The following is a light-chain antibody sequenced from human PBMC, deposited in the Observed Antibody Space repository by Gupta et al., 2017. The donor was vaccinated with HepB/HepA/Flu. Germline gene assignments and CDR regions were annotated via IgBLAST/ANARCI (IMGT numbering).Light chain of an antibody. J-gene: IGLJ3*02. CDR1: TSNIGNNY. Sequence: QSVLTQPPSASGTPGQRVTISCSGSTSNIGNNYVYWYHQLPGTAPKLLIYRNNQRPSGVPDRFSGSKSGTSASLAINGLRSEDEADYYCAAWDDSLSGWVFGGGTKLTVL. CDR3: AAWDDSLSGWV. V-gene: IGLV1-47*01. CDR2: RNN.